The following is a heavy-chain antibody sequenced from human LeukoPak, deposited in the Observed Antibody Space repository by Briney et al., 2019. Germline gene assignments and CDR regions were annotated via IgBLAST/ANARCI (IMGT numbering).Heavy chain of an antibody. V-gene: IGHV1-8*03. D-gene: IGHD5-18*01. CDR1: GYTFTSYD. CDR2: MNPNSGIT. J-gene: IGHJ4*02. CDR3: ARGHSYGLPGHY. Sequence: ASVKVSCKASGYTFTSYDINWVRQATGQGLEWMGWMNPNSGITGYAQKFQGRVTISRNTSISTAYMELSSLRSDDTAVYYCARGHSYGLPGHYWGQGTLVTVSS.